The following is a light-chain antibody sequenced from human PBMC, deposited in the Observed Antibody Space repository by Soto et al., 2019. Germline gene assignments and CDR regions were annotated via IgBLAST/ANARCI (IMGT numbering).Light chain of an antibody. CDR3: QQYSTYST. J-gene: IGKJ1*01. CDR1: QSISRW. V-gene: IGKV1-5*01. Sequence: DIQMTQSPATLSASVGDRVTITCRASQSISRWLTWYQQKPGKAPKLLIYDASNLESGVPSIFSGSGSGTEFTLTISSLPPDNFATYYCQQYSTYSTFGQGTKVDIK. CDR2: DAS.